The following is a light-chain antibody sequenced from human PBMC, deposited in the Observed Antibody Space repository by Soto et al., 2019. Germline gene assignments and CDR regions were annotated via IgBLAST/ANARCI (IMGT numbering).Light chain of an antibody. Sequence: DIQMTQSPSSLSASVGDRVTIACRASQSISTYLNWYQQTPGKAPKLLIYATSNLQSGVPSRFSGSGSGREFTLTISSLQPEDFATYYCQQSYSSPMYTFGQVTNLEIK. CDR2: ATS. CDR1: QSISTY. J-gene: IGKJ2*01. CDR3: QQSYSSPMYT. V-gene: IGKV1-39*01.